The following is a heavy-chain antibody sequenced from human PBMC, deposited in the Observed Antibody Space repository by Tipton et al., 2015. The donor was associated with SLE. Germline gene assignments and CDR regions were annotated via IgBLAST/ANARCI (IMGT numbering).Heavy chain of an antibody. J-gene: IGHJ4*02. V-gene: IGHV4-59*01. CDR1: GGSISSYY. D-gene: IGHD6-13*01. CDR3: ARAPLGSSPGDY. Sequence: TLSLTCTVSGGSISSYYWSWIRQPPGKGLEWIGYIYYSGSTNYNPSLKSRVTISVDTSKNQFSLKLSSVTAADTAVYYCARAPLGSSPGDYWGQGTLVTVSS. CDR2: IYYSGST.